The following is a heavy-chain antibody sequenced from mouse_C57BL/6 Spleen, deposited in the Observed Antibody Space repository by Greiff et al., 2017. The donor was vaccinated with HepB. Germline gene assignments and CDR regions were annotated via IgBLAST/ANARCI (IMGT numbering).Heavy chain of an antibody. CDR2: INPNNGGT. Sequence: VQLQQSGPELVKPGASVKISCKASGYTFTDYYMNWVKQSHGKSLEWIGDINPNNGGTSYNQKFKGKATLTVDKSYSTAYMELRSLTSEDSAVYYCARSHFTTVPDYWGQGTTLTVSS. CDR1: GYTFTDYY. J-gene: IGHJ2*01. V-gene: IGHV1-26*01. D-gene: IGHD1-1*01. CDR3: ARSHFTTVPDY.